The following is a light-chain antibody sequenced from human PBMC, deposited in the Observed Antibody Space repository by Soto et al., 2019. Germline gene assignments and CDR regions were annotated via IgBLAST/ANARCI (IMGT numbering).Light chain of an antibody. J-gene: IGKJ2*01. CDR1: QSISSKF. V-gene: IGKV3D-20*02. Sequence: EIVLTQSPGTLSLSPGDEATLSCRASQSISSKFLAWYQQKRGQAPRLLIYSASRRATGIPDRFSGGGSGTDFTLTISRLEPEDFAVYYCQQRSNWPPYTFGQGTKLEIK. CDR2: SAS. CDR3: QQRSNWPPYT.